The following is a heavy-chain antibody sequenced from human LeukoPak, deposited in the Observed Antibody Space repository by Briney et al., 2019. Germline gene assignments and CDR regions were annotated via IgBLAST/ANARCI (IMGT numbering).Heavy chain of an antibody. CDR3: ARGLRSSDAY. J-gene: IGHJ4*02. Sequence: SETLSLTCAVYGGSFSGYYWSWIRQPPGKGLEWIGEINHSGSTNYNPSLKSRVTISVDTSKNQFSLKLSSVTAADTAVYYCARGLRSSDAYWGQGTLVTVSS. D-gene: IGHD6-6*01. CDR1: GGSFSGYY. V-gene: IGHV4-34*01. CDR2: INHSGST.